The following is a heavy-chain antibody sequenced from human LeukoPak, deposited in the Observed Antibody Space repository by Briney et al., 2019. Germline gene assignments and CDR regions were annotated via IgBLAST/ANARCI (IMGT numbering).Heavy chain of an antibody. CDR1: GYTFTVYF. J-gene: IGHJ4*02. Sequence: GASVKVSCKASGYTFTVYFMHWVRQAPGQGLEWMGLMNPDNGGTHYAQKFQGRVTMTRDSSINTAYMELSRLTSDDTAVYYCATLGGHSLAAQNGCWGQGTLVTVSS. V-gene: IGHV1-2*02. D-gene: IGHD3-16*01. CDR2: MNPDNGGT. CDR3: ATLGGHSLAAQNGC.